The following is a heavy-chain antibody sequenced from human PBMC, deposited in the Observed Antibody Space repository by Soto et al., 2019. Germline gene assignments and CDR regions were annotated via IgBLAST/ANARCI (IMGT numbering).Heavy chain of an antibody. D-gene: IGHD3-22*01. CDR2: IYYSGST. J-gene: IGHJ6*02. CDR3: ARDTIVVVPGNYYYYGMDV. Sequence: QVQLQESGPGLVKPSQTLSLTCTVSGGSISSGDYYWSWIRQPPGKGLEWIGYIYYSGSTYYNPSLKSRVTISVDTSKNQFSLKLSSVTAADTAVYYCARDTIVVVPGNYYYYGMDVWGQGTTVTVSS. V-gene: IGHV4-30-4*01. CDR1: GGSISSGDYY.